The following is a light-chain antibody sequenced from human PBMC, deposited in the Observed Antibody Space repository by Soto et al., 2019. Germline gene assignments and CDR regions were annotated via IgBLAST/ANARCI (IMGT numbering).Light chain of an antibody. CDR2: GAS. J-gene: IGKJ1*01. Sequence: DIQMTQSPSSLSASVGDRVTITCRASQGIRIDLGWFQQRPGKAPKRLIYGASSLQSGVPSRFSGSGSGTEFNLTISNLQPEDFATYYCLQHNSFPRTFGQGTKVDIK. CDR1: QGIRID. CDR3: LQHNSFPRT. V-gene: IGKV1-17*02.